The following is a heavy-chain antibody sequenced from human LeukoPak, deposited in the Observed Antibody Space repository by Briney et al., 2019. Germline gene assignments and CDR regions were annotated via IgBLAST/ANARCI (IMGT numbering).Heavy chain of an antibody. J-gene: IGHJ4*02. CDR3: ARTRGYSGYDLFDY. CDR1: GGSVSSGSYY. V-gene: IGHV4-61*01. CDR2: IYYSGST. Sequence: SETLSLTCTVSGGSVSSGSYYWSWIRQPPGKGLEWIGYIYYSGSTNYNPSLKSRVTISVDTSKNQFSLKLSSVTAADTAVYYCARTRGYSGYDLFDYWGQGTLVTVSS. D-gene: IGHD5-12*01.